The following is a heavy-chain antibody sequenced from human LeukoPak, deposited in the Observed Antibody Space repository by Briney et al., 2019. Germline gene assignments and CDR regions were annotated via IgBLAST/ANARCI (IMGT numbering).Heavy chain of an antibody. J-gene: IGHJ4*02. CDR2: INSDGSEG. D-gene: IGHD4-17*01. Sequence: GGSLRLSCAVSGFTFSGFWMSWSRQAPGKGLEWVASINSDGSEGYYADVVKGRFTISRDNAKNSLYLQINSLRAEDTAVYYCASPRDDYGDYFDYWGQGTLVTVSS. CDR3: ASPRDDYGDYFDY. CDR1: GFTFSGFW. V-gene: IGHV3-7*03.